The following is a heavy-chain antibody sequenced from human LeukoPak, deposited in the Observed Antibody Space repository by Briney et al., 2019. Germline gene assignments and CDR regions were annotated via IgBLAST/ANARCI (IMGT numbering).Heavy chain of an antibody. V-gene: IGHV4-59*08. CDR2: VYYSGST. CDR3: PRGSGYVRDV. J-gene: IGHJ6*02. D-gene: IGHD6-19*01. Sequence: PSETLSLTCTVSGGSISNYYWSWIRQPPGKGLEWIGYVYYSGSTNYNPSLKSRVTISVDTSKNQLSLKLSSVTAADTAVDYWPRGSGYVRDVGAQGTTVTVSS. CDR1: GGSISNYY.